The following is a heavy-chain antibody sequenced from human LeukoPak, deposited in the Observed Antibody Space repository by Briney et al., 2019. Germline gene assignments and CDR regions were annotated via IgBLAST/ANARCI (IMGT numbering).Heavy chain of an antibody. Sequence: GGSLRLSCAASGFNFANHAMSWVRQTPGKGLEWVSAISGGGGITYYTDSVTGRFTISRDNSKDTLFLQMHSLRPGDTAVYYCVREDTPATANYWGQGTLVTISS. CDR2: ISGGGGIT. CDR3: VREDTPATANY. D-gene: IGHD2-15*01. J-gene: IGHJ4*02. V-gene: IGHV3-23*01. CDR1: GFNFANHA.